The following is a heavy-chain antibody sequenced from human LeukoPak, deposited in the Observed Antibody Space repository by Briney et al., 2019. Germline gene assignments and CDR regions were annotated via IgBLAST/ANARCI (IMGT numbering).Heavy chain of an antibody. J-gene: IGHJ3*02. D-gene: IGHD3-22*01. Sequence: ASVKVSCKASGYTFTSYGISWVRQAPGQGLEWMGWISAYNGNTNYAQKLQGRVTMTTDTSTSTAYTELRSLRSDDTAVYYCARIYYDSKSDAFDIWGQGTMVTVSS. V-gene: IGHV1-18*01. CDR3: ARIYYDSKSDAFDI. CDR2: ISAYNGNT. CDR1: GYTFTSYG.